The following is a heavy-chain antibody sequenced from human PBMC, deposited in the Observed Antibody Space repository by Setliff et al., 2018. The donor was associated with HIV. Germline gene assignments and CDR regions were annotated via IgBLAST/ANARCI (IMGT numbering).Heavy chain of an antibody. J-gene: IGHJ3*02. CDR3: ARCYYDSSGPTDAFDI. V-gene: IGHV1-46*01. CDR2: INPSGGST. D-gene: IGHD3-22*01. CDR1: GYTFTSYY. Sequence: ASVKVSCKASGYTFTSYYMHWVRQAPGQGLEWMGIINPSGGSTSYAQKFQGRVTMTRDTSTSTVYMELSSLRSEDTAVYYCARCYYDSSGPTDAFDIWGQGTVVTVSS.